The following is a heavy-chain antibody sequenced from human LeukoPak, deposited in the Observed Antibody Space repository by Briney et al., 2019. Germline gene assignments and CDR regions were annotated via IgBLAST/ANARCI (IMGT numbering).Heavy chain of an antibody. CDR3: ARVQGYSYGNNWFDP. D-gene: IGHD5-18*01. CDR2: IYHSGST. J-gene: IGHJ5*02. V-gene: IGHV4-30-2*01. Sequence: PSETLYLTCAVSGGSISSGGYSWSWIRQPPGKGLEWIGYIYHSGSTYYNPSLKSRVTISVDRSKNQFSLKLSSVTAADTAVYYCARVQGYSYGNNWFDPWGQGTLVTVSS. CDR1: GGSISSGGYS.